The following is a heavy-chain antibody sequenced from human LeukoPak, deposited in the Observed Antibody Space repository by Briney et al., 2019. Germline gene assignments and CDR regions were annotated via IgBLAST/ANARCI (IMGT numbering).Heavy chain of an antibody. J-gene: IGHJ4*02. CDR1: GYTFTSNY. CDR2: INPSGGST. V-gene: IGHV1-46*01. Sequence: VASVKVSCKASGYTFTSNYMHWVRQAPGQGLEWTGVINPSGGSTSYAQKFQGRVTMTRDTSTSTVYMELSSLRSEDTAVYYCARVRRGDYGEEVLDYWGQGTLVTVSS. D-gene: IGHD4-17*01. CDR3: ARVRRGDYGEEVLDY.